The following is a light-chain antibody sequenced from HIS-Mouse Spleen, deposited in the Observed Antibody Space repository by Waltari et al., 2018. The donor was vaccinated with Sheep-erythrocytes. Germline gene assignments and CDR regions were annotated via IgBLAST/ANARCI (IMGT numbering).Light chain of an antibody. CDR2: DAS. Sequence: EIVLTQSPATLSLSPGESATLSCRASQSVSSYLAWYQQKPGQAPRLLIYDASTRATGIPARFSGSGSGTDFTLTISSLEPEDFAVYYCQQRSNWYTFGQGTKLEIK. V-gene: IGKV3-11*01. CDR1: QSVSSY. CDR3: QQRSNWYT. J-gene: IGKJ2*01.